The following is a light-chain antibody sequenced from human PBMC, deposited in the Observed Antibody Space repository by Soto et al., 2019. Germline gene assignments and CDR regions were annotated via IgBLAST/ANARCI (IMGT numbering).Light chain of an antibody. CDR2: GNN. V-gene: IGLV1-40*01. J-gene: IGLJ1*01. CDR3: QSSDGRLTTFV. CDR1: SSNIGTGYD. Sequence: QSVLTQPPSVFGAPGQRVTISCTGSSSNIGTGYDVHWYQQLPGGAPRLLIYGNNNRPSGVPDRFSGSKSGTSASLAITGLQAEDEAVYFCQSSDGRLTTFVFGSGTKVTVL.